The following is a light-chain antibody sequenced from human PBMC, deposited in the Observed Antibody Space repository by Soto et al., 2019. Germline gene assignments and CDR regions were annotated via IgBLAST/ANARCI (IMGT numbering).Light chain of an antibody. CDR2: EVS. J-gene: IGLJ1*01. V-gene: IGLV2-14*01. Sequence: QSVLTQPASVSGSPGQSITISCTGTSSDVGRYNHVSWYQHHPGKAPKLIISEVSNRPSGVSTRFSGSKSGYTASLTISGLQAEDDADYYCNSHTSGDFRVFGTGTKVTVL. CDR3: NSHTSGDFRV. CDR1: SSDVGRYNH.